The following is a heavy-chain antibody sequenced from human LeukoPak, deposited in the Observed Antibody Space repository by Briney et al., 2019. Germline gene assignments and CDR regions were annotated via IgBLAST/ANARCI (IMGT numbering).Heavy chain of an antibody. D-gene: IGHD1-26*01. CDR1: GGTFSSYA. J-gene: IGHJ4*02. V-gene: IGHV1-69*01. CDR3: ARAPGGLEGATYFDY. Sequence: SVTVSCTASGGTFSSYAISWVRQAPGQGLEWMGGIIPIFGTANYAQKFQGRVTITADESTSTAYMELSSLRSEDTAVYYCARAPGGLEGATYFDYWGQGTLVTVSS. CDR2: IIPIFGTA.